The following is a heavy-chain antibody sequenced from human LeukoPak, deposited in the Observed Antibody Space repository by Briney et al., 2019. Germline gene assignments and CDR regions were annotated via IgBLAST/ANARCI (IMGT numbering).Heavy chain of an antibody. CDR3: AGLRGLYDFWSGYSSGMDV. CDR1: GGSISSSSYY. V-gene: IGHV4-61*05. D-gene: IGHD3-3*01. Sequence: SETLSLTCTVSGGSISSSSYYWSWIRQPPGKGLEWIGYIYYSGSTNYNPSLKSRVTISVDTSKNQFSLKLSSVTAADTAVYYCAGLRGLYDFWSGYSSGMDVWGQGTTVTVSS. CDR2: IYYSGST. J-gene: IGHJ6*02.